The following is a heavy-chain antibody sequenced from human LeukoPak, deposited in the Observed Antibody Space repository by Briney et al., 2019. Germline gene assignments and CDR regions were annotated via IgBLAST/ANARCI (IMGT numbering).Heavy chain of an antibody. CDR1: GGSFSGYY. D-gene: IGHD3-10*01. CDR3: ARLWFGELLSRTYYGMDV. V-gene: IGHV4-34*01. CDR2: INHSGST. Sequence: SETLSLTCAVSGGSFSGYYWSWIRQPPGKGLEWIGEINHSGSTNYNPSLKSRVTISVDTSKNQFSLKLSSVTAADTAVYYCARLWFGELLSRTYYGMDVWGQGTTVTVSS. J-gene: IGHJ6*02.